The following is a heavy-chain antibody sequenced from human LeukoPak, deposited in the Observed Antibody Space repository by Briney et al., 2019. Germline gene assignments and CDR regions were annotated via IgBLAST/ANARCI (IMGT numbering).Heavy chain of an antibody. Sequence: ASVKVSCKASGYTFTGYYMHWVRQAPGQGLEWMGWINPNSGGTNYAQKFQGRVTMTRDTSISTAYMELSRLRSDDTAVYYCASSMLYKYNWFDPWGQGTLVTVSS. V-gene: IGHV1-2*02. CDR1: GYTFTGYY. CDR2: INPNSGGT. CDR3: ASSMLYKYNWFDP. J-gene: IGHJ5*02. D-gene: IGHD2-8*01.